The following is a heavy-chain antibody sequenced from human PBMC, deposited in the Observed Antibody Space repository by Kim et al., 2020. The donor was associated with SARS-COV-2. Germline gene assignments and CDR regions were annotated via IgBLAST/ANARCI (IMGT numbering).Heavy chain of an antibody. CDR3: ARHHPTRVQLERRAYYYYGMDV. V-gene: IGHV4-39*01. CDR1: GGSISSSSYY. D-gene: IGHD1-1*01. J-gene: IGHJ6*02. Sequence: SETLSLTCTVSGGSISSSSYYWGWIRQPPGKGLEWIGSIYYSGSTYYNPSLKSRVTISVDTSKNQFSLKLSSVTAADTAVYYCARHHPTRVQLERRAYYYYGMDVWGQGTTVTVSS. CDR2: IYYSGST.